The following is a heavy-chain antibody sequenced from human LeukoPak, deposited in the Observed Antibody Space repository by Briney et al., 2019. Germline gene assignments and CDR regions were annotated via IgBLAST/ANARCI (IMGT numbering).Heavy chain of an antibody. CDR2: ISEGVGNT. CDR3: AKREKGTTGRFFDY. J-gene: IGHJ4*02. V-gene: IGHV3-23*01. Sequence: GGSLRLSCAASGFTFTNYAMTWVRQAPGKGLEWVSGISEGVGNTYYADSVKGRFTISRDHSKNTLCLQMNSLRAEDTALYYCAKREKGTTGRFFDYWGQGTLVTVSS. CDR1: GFTFTNYA. D-gene: IGHD4-17*01.